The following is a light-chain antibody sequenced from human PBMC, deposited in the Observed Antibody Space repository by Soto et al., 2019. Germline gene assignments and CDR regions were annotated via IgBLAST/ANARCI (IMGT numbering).Light chain of an antibody. CDR3: SSYTSSSTLV. J-gene: IGLJ1*01. V-gene: IGLV2-14*01. Sequence: QSVLTQPASVSGSPGQSLTISCTGTRSDVGDYNYVSWYQQHPGKAPKVMIYDVSNRPSGVSNRFSGSKSGNTASLTISGLQAEDEADYYCSSYTSSSTLVFGTGTKVTVL. CDR2: DVS. CDR1: RSDVGDYNY.